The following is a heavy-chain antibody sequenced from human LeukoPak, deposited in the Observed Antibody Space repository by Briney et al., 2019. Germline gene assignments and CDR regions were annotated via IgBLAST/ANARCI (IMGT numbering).Heavy chain of an antibody. CDR1: GGSISSSSYY. Sequence: SETLSLTCTVSGGSISSSSYYWGWSRQPPGKGLEWIGSIYYSGSTYYNPSLKSRVTISVDTSKNQFSLKLSSVTAADTAVYYCARHRLTNDAFDIWGQGTMVTVSS. V-gene: IGHV4-39*01. D-gene: IGHD4-11*01. CDR3: ARHRLTNDAFDI. J-gene: IGHJ3*02. CDR2: IYYSGST.